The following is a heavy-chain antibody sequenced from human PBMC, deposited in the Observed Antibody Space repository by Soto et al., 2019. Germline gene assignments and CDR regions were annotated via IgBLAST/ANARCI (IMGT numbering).Heavy chain of an antibody. J-gene: IGHJ3*02. CDR1: GFIFDAYA. CDR2: IGWNGGDI. Sequence: EVQLVESGGGLVQPGRSLRLSCAASGFIFDAYALHWVRQAPGKGLEWVSGIGWNGGDICYADSVKGRFTISRDNAKNSLFLQMNSLRTEDTAFYYCTRTNAFDIWGHGTMVTVSS. CDR3: TRTNAFDI. V-gene: IGHV3-9*01.